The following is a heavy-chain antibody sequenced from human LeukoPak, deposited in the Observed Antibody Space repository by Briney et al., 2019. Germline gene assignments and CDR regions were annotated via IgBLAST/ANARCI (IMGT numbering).Heavy chain of an antibody. J-gene: IGHJ5*02. V-gene: IGHV4-61*01. Sequence: KPSETLSLTCTVSGGSVSSGSYYWSWIRQPPGKGLEWIGYIYYSGSTNYNPSLKSRVTISLDASKKQFSLNLRSVTAADTAVYYCAREFAEGASNRFDPWGQGTLVTVSS. CDR1: GGSVSSGSYY. D-gene: IGHD1-26*01. CDR3: AREFAEGASNRFDP. CDR2: IYYSGST.